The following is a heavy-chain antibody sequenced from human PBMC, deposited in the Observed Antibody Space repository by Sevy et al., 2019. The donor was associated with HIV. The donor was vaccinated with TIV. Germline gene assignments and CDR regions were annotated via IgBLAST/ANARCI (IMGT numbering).Heavy chain of an antibody. CDR2: IRRNSHEPYGGTT. Sequence: GGSLRLSCTSSGFTFGYYAMSWFRQAPGKGLEWVAFIRRNSHEPYGGTTEYAASGKGRFTISRDDSKSIAYLQMNSLKTEDTAVYYCTRALATADTPEYYFDYWGQGILVTVSS. CDR1: GFTFGYYA. J-gene: IGHJ4*02. D-gene: IGHD5-12*01. V-gene: IGHV3-49*03. CDR3: TRALATADTPEYYFDY.